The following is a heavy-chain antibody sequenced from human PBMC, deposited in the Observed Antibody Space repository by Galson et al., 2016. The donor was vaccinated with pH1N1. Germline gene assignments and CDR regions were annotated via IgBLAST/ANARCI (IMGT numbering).Heavy chain of an antibody. V-gene: IGHV3-11*06. Sequence: SLRLSCAASGFTSTDYYMSWIRQAPGKGLEWIAYISSSGSYINYADSVKGRFTVSRDQANRSLWLQLNSLTVEDTAVYFCARKGRYGHCGCGNCYPAEDFQYWGRGTLVSASS. CDR1: GFTSTDYY. CDR2: ISSSGSYI. CDR3: ARKGRYGHCGCGNCYPAEDFQY. J-gene: IGHJ1*01. D-gene: IGHD2-15*01.